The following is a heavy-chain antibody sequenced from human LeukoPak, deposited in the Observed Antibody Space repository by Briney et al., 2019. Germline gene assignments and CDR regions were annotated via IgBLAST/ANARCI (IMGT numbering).Heavy chain of an antibody. D-gene: IGHD6-25*01. CDR3: ARASGPFDY. CDR1: GFTFSDYG. Sequence: GGSLRLSCAASGFTFSDYGMPWVRQAPGKGLEWVAVIWSDGSNKYYADSVKGRFTISRDNSKNMLYLQMNSLRAEDTALYSCARASGPFDYWGQGTLVTVSS. J-gene: IGHJ4*02. V-gene: IGHV3-33*01. CDR2: IWSDGSNK.